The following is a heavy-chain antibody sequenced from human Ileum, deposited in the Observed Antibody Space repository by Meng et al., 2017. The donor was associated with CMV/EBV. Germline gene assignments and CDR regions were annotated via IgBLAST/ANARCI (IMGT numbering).Heavy chain of an antibody. Sequence: QMPLKDSGPTLMKPTQNLTWTCTVSGFTLTRSGMGVGWIRQPPGQDLEWLALIYWDDDKRYSPSLKSRLTITKDTSKNQVVLTMTNMDPVDTATYYCAHRRGIEEYFQHWGQGTLVTVFS. D-gene: IGHD6-13*01. V-gene: IGHV2-5*02. J-gene: IGHJ1*01. CDR3: AHRRGIEEYFQH. CDR2: IYWDDDK. CDR1: GFTLTRSGMG.